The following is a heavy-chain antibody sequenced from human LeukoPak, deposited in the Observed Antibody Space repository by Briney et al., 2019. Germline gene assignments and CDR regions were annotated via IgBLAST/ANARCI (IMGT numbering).Heavy chain of an antibody. J-gene: IGHJ4*02. CDR2: IYHVGST. CDR3: ARVTAMTTYSLFDY. D-gene: IGHD4-17*01. Sequence: SGTLSLTCAVSGGSINYNSWWSWVGQPPGKGLEWIGEIYHVGSTNYNPSLKSRVTISVDKSKNQFSLRLSSVTAADTAVYYCARVTAMTTYSLFDYWGQGILVTVSS. CDR1: GGSINYNSW. V-gene: IGHV4-4*02.